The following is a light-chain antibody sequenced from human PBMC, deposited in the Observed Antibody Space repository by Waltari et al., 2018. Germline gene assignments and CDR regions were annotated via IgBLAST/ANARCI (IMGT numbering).Light chain of an antibody. V-gene: IGKV4-1*01. CDR2: WAS. CDR3: QQYYSTPPIT. Sequence: DIVMTQSQDSLAVSLGERATINCKSSQSVLYSSNNKNYLAWSQQKPGQPPKLLIYWASTRESGVPDRFSGSGSGKDFTLTISSLQAEDVAVYYCQQYYSTPPITFGGGTKVEIK. CDR1: QSVLYSSNNKNY. J-gene: IGKJ4*01.